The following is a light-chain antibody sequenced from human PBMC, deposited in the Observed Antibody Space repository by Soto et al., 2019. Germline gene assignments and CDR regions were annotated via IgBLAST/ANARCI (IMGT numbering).Light chain of an antibody. V-gene: IGKV3-15*01. CDR3: QQYNSYPWT. CDR2: STS. CDR1: QSVSSS. Sequence: MTQSPSTLSESPGERATLSCRASQSVSSSLAWYQQKPGQAPRLLIYSTSTRAIGIPARFSGSGSGTEFTLTISSLQPDDFATYYCQQYNSYPWTFGQGTKVDIK. J-gene: IGKJ1*01.